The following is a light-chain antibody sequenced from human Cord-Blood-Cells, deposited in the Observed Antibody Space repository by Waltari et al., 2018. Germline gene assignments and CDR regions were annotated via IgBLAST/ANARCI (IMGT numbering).Light chain of an antibody. Sequence: EIVLTQSPATLSLSPGERATLSCRASQSVISYLAWYQQKPGQAPRLLIYDASNRATGIPARFSGGGSGTDFTLTISSLEPEDFAVYYCQQRSNWPPYTFGQGTKLEIK. CDR2: DAS. CDR3: QQRSNWPPYT. V-gene: IGKV3-11*01. CDR1: QSVISY. J-gene: IGKJ2*01.